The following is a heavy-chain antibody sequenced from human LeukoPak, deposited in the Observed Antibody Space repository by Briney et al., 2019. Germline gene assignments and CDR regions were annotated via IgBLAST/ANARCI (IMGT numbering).Heavy chain of an antibody. Sequence: GGSLRLSCAASGFTFSSYGMNWVRQAPGKGLEWVSSISSSSSYIYYADSVKGRFTISRDNAKNSLYLQMNSLRAEDTAVYYCARAGYDILTGYTLYNWFDPWGQEPWSPSPQ. J-gene: IGHJ5*02. CDR2: ISSSSSYI. CDR3: ARAGYDILTGYTLYNWFDP. D-gene: IGHD3-9*01. V-gene: IGHV3-21*01. CDR1: GFTFSSYG.